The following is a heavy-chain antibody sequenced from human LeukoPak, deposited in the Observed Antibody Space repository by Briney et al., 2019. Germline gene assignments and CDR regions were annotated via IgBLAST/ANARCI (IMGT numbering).Heavy chain of an antibody. Sequence: PGGSLRLSCAASGFTFSRYAMSWVRQAPGKGLEWVSAISGSGGSTYYADSVKGRFTISRDNSKNTLYLQMNSLRAEDTAVYYCAKDRAFDDSSSNWFDPWGQGTLVTVSS. J-gene: IGHJ5*02. D-gene: IGHD3-22*01. CDR2: ISGSGGST. CDR1: GFTFSRYA. CDR3: AKDRAFDDSSSNWFDP. V-gene: IGHV3-23*01.